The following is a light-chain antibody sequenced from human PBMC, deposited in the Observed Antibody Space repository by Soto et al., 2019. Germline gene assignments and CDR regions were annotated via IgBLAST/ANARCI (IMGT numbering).Light chain of an antibody. CDR1: QPISSW. J-gene: IGKJ4*01. CDR2: SAS. CDR3: QQASSFPLT. V-gene: IGKV1-12*01. Sequence: IQMTQSPSSVSASVGERVTITCRASQPISSWLAWYQQKPGQPPNLLIYSASTLRSGVPSRFSGSESGTLFTLTFTNLQPEDFATYYCQQASSFPLTFGGGTKVEV.